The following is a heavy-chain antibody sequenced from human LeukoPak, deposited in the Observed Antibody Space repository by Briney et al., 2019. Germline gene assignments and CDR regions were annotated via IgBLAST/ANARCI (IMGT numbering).Heavy chain of an antibody. CDR2: INHSGST. CDR1: GGSFSGYY. CDR3: ASRDTATGLD. Sequence: SETLSLTCAVYGGSFSGYYWSWIRQPPGRGLEWIGEINHSGSTNYNPSLKSRVTISVDTSKNQFSLKLSSVTAADTAVYYCASRDTATGLDWGQGTLVTVSS. J-gene: IGHJ4*02. V-gene: IGHV4-34*01. D-gene: IGHD5-18*01.